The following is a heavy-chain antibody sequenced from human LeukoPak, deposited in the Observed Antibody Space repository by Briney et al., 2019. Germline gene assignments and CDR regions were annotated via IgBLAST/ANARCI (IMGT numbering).Heavy chain of an antibody. CDR1: GFTFGSHS. Sequence: PGGSLRLSCAASGFTFGSHSMNWVRQAPGKGLEWVSYISSSTSTIYYADSVKGRFTVSRDNAKNSLYLQMNSLRDEDTAVYYCARTGTETTQLHFDYWGQGTLVTVSS. CDR3: ARTGTETTQLHFDY. V-gene: IGHV3-48*02. CDR2: ISSSTSTI. J-gene: IGHJ4*02. D-gene: IGHD1-1*01.